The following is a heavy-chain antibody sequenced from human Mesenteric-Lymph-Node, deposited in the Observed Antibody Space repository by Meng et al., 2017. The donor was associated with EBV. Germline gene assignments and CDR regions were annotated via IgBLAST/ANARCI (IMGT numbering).Heavy chain of an antibody. V-gene: IGHV4-30-2*01. CDR2: IYHSGST. CDR1: GGSTSSRGNL. D-gene: IGHD4/OR15-4a*01. Sequence: QLQLLESGSGLVSPSQTLSLTCSISGGSTSSRGNLWIWIRQPPGKALEWIGYIYHSGSTSYNPSLKSRVSMSIDRSNNQFSLKLTSVTAADTAVYYCVGNYGGNLGWFDPWGQGTLVTVSS. CDR3: VGNYGGNLGWFDP. J-gene: IGHJ5*02.